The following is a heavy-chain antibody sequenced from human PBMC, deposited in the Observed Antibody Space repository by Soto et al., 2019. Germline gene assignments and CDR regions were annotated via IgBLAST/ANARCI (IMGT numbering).Heavy chain of an antibody. Sequence: QAQLVQSGAEVKKPGASVKVSCKASGYTFYSHSISWVRQAPGQGLEWMGRINDGYGNTQYAQKFRGRVTMTTDTSTTTVYMELTNLRSDDTSVYYCARCIQGDYYYGTDVWGQGTTVTVSS. CDR1: GYTFYSHS. CDR2: INDGYGNT. V-gene: IGHV1-18*01. J-gene: IGHJ6*02. CDR3: ARCIQGDYYYGTDV. D-gene: IGHD5-18*01.